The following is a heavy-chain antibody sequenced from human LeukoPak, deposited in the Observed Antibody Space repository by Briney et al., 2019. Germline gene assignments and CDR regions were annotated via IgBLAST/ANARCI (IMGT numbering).Heavy chain of an antibody. CDR2: IHGGGYT. CDR3: ARLAYSSLLGDY. Sequence: GGSLRLSCAASEFTVIGDYMTWVRQAPGKGLEWVSVIHGGGYTYYSDPVKGGFTISRTNSKKTPYSQINSLKPEEPAVYYCARLAYSSLLGDYWGQGTLVAVSS. CDR1: EFTVIGDY. V-gene: IGHV3-66*02. J-gene: IGHJ4*02. D-gene: IGHD6-19*01.